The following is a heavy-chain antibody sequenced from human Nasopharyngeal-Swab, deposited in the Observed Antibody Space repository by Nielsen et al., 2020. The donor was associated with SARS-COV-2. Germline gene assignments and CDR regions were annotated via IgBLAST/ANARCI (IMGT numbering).Heavy chain of an antibody. Sequence: KVSCKGSGYSFTSYWIGWVRQMPGKGLEWMEIIYPGDSDTRYSPSFQGQVTISADKSISTAYLQWSSLKASDTAMYYCARLVSTTVTTTYFDYWGQGTLVTVSS. J-gene: IGHJ4*02. CDR3: ARLVSTTVTTTYFDY. V-gene: IGHV5-51*01. CDR1: GYSFTSYW. D-gene: IGHD4-17*01. CDR2: IYPGDSDT.